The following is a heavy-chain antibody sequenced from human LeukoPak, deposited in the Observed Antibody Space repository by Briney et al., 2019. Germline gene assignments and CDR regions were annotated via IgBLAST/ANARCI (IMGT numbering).Heavy chain of an antibody. CDR2: INSDGSST. CDR3: ASPGYSSSLDY. CDR1: GFTFSSYW. V-gene: IGHV3-74*01. Sequence: PGGSLRLSCAASGFTFSSYWMHWVRQAPGKGLAWVSRINSDGSSTSYADSVKGRFTISRDNAKNTLYLQMNSLRAEDTAVYYCASPGYSSSLDYWGQGTLVTVSS. J-gene: IGHJ4*02. D-gene: IGHD6-13*01.